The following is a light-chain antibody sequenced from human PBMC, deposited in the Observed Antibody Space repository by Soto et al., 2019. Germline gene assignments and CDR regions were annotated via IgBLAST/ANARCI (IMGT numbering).Light chain of an antibody. V-gene: IGLV2-18*02. CDR1: SSDVGSYNR. CDR2: EVS. CDR3: NSYTGSSTYV. Sequence: QSVLTQPPSVSGSPGQSVAISCTGTSSDVGSYNRVSWYQQPPGAAPKLMIYEVSNRPSGVPDRFSGSKSGNTASLTISGLQVEDEADYYCNSYTGSSTYVFEPGTKVTVL. J-gene: IGLJ1*01.